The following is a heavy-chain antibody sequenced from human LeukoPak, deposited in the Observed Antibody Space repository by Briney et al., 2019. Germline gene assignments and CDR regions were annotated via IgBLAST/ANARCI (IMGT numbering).Heavy chain of an antibody. J-gene: IGHJ4*02. CDR3: ARHQYYGLEGGFDY. CDR1: GGSICCSSYY. Sequence: SETLSLTCTVSGGSICCSSYYWGWIRRPRGKGLEWIGNIYYSGRTYYNPSLKSRVTKSVDTSKNQFSLKLSSLTAPDTAVYYCARHQYYGLEGGFDYWGQGTLVTVSS. D-gene: IGHD3-10*01. CDR2: IYYSGRT. V-gene: IGHV4-39*01.